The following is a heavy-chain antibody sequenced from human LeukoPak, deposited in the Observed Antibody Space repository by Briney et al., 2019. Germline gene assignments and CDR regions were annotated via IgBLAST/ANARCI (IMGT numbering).Heavy chain of an antibody. CDR2: ISGSGGAS. V-gene: IGHV3-23*01. Sequence: GGSLRLSCEASGFTFTRYAMNWVRQAPGKGLEWISAISGSGGASYYADSVKGRFTLSRDNSKNTSYLQLNSLGAEDTATYYCAKGRGATYQWYFDLWGRGSLVTVAT. D-gene: IGHD3-16*01. J-gene: IGHJ2*01. CDR1: GFTFTRYA. CDR3: AKGRGATYQWYFDL.